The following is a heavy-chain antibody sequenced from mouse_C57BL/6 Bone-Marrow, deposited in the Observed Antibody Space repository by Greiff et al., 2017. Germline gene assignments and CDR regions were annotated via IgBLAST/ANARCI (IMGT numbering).Heavy chain of an antibody. J-gene: IGHJ4*01. CDR3: ARRGDDYDGAMDY. Sequence: EVKVVESGGGLVKPGGSLKLSCAASGFTFRDYGRAGVRQAPRKGPEWVAFISNLAFGIYYADTVTGRFTISRENAKNTLYLEMSSLRSEDTAMYYCARRGDDYDGAMDYWGQGTSVTVSS. D-gene: IGHD2-4*01. CDR1: GFTFRDYG. CDR2: ISNLAFGI. V-gene: IGHV5-15*01.